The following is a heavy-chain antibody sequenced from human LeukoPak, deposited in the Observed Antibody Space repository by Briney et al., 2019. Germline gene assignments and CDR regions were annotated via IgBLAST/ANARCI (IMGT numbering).Heavy chain of an antibody. J-gene: IGHJ4*02. Sequence: GGSLRLSCVVSGFTFSSYGMHWVRQAPGKGLEWVALIWYDGSNKYYADSVKGRFTISRDNSKNTLYLQMNSLRAGDTAVYYCARDVFTTYDTGGGYFDYWGQGTLVTVSS. CDR1: GFTFSSYG. CDR3: ARDVFTTYDTGGGYFDY. V-gene: IGHV3-33*01. CDR2: IWYDGSNK. D-gene: IGHD3-22*01.